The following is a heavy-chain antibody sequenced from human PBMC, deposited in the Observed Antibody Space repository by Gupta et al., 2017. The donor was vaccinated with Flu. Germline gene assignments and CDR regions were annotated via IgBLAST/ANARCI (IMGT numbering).Heavy chain of an antibody. Sequence: QVQFVQSGVEVKKPGASVKVSCKDSGYTFSRYAIHWVRQAPGQRLEWMGWSNTGIGDTRYSQKFQGRVTITRDTSATTAYMELSSLRSEDTAIYYCARLGYSSTDYWGQVTLVTVSS. D-gene: IGHD6-13*01. CDR1: GYTFSRYA. J-gene: IGHJ4*02. V-gene: IGHV1-3*04. CDR3: ARLGYSSTDY. CDR2: SNTGIGDT.